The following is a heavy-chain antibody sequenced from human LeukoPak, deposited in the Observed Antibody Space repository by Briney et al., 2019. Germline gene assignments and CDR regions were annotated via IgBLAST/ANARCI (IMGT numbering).Heavy chain of an antibody. CDR3: ARHLIVVVPAAIPTRGNWFDP. CDR1: CYSISCCYY. J-gene: IGHJ5*02. D-gene: IGHD2-2*02. Sequence: SDTLSLTCAVSCYSISCCYYWGWIRQPPGKGLEWIGCIYHSGSTYYNPSLKRLVTISVDTSKNHFSLKLSSVTAADTAVYYCARHLIVVVPAAIPTRGNWFDPWGQGTLVTVSS. V-gene: IGHV4-38-2*01. CDR2: IYHSGST.